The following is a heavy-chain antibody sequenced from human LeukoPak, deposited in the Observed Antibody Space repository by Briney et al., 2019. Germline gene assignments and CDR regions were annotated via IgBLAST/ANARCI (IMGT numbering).Heavy chain of an antibody. D-gene: IGHD5-24*01. V-gene: IGHV4-59*01. J-gene: IGHJ3*01. CDR2: LYNRGST. CDR1: GGSISSYY. Sequence: SETLSLNCTVSGGSISSYYWSWIRQPPGKGLEWIGYLYNRGSTKYNPSLESRVTISLDTSKNQFSLKMNSVTAADTAVYYCAREGSGRDGYNWGPFDVWGQGTTVTVSS. CDR3: AREGSGRDGYNWGPFDV.